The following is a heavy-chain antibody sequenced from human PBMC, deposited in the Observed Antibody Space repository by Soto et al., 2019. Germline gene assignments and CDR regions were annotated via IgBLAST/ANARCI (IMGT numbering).Heavy chain of an antibody. D-gene: IGHD6-6*01. J-gene: IGHJ1*01. CDR2: IIPIFGTA. CDR3: ASTVPHEYSSSWFQH. Sequence: QVQMVQSGAEVKKPGSSVKVSCKASGGTFSSYAISWVRQAPGQGLEWMGGIIPIFGTANYAQKFQGRVTINADESTSTAYMELSSLSSEETAVYYCASTVPHEYSSSWFQHWGQGTLVTVSS. V-gene: IGHV1-69*01. CDR1: GGTFSSYA.